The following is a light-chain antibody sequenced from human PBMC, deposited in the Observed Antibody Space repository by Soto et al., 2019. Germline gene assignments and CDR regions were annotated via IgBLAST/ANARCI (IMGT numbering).Light chain of an antibody. CDR3: EQYGSSPPSIT. J-gene: IGKJ5*01. CDR2: GTS. V-gene: IGKV3-20*01. CDR1: QSVSRSN. Sequence: EIVLTQSPDTLSLSPGERATVSCRASQSVSRSNLAWYQHKPGQAPRLLIYGTSNRATGIPDRFTGSGSGTDLTLTIGSLEPEDFAVYYCEQYGSSPPSITFGQGTRLEIK.